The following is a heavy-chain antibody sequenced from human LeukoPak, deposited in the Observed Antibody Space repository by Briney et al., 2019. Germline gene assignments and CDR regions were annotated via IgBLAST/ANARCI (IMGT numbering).Heavy chain of an antibody. J-gene: IGHJ3*02. CDR3: ARDVVVTSSPDAFDI. V-gene: IGHV4-31*03. Sequence: SSETLSLTCTVSGYSVTSGGYFWTWIRQRPGKGLEWIGYISDSGTTSYNPSLNSRVSISVATSNNQFSLRLSSVTAADTAVYYCARDVVVTSSPDAFDIWGQGTMVAVSS. CDR2: ISDSGTT. CDR1: GYSVTSGGYF. D-gene: IGHD2-21*02.